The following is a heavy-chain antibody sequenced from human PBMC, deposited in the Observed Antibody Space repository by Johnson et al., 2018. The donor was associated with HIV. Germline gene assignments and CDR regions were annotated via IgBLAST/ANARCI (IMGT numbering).Heavy chain of an antibody. D-gene: IGHD1-26*01. J-gene: IGHJ3*02. CDR2: ISYDGSNK. V-gene: IGHV3-30*14. Sequence: QVQLVESGGGVVQPGRSLRLSCAASGFTFSSYAMHWVRQAPGKGLEWVAAISYDGSNKYYADSVKVRFTISRDNSKNTLYLQMNSLRAEDTAVYYCAKDTGLGIVGAYFDIWGQGTMVTVSS. CDR1: GFTFSSYA. CDR3: AKDTGLGIVGAYFDI.